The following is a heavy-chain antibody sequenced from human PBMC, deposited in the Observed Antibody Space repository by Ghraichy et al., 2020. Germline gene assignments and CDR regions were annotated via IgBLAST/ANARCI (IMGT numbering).Heavy chain of an antibody. V-gene: IGHV4-59*01. CDR3: ARGDYGDLDY. J-gene: IGHJ4*02. D-gene: IGHD4-17*01. Sequence: SETLSLTYTVSGGSISSYYWSWIRQPPGKGLEWIGYIYYSGSTNYNPSLKSRVTISVDTSKNQFSLKLSSVTAADTAVYYCARGDYGDLDYWGQGTLVTVSS. CDR1: GGSISSYY. CDR2: IYYSGST.